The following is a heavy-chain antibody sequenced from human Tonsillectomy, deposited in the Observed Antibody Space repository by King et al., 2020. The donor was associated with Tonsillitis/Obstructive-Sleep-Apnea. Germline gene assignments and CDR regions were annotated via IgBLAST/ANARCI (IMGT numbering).Heavy chain of an antibody. V-gene: IGHV6-1*01. D-gene: IGHD3-22*01. CDR3: ARGGGSSHEYYDGSGYFEGGNLFEP. Sequence: VQLQQSGPGLVKPSQTLSLTCAISGDSVSSNSAAWNWLRQSPSRGLEWLGRTYYRSKWYNDYAVSVKSRITINPDTSKYQFSLHLNSVTPGDTAVYYCARGGGSSHEYYDGSGYFEGGNLFEPWGPGTLGTVSS. J-gene: IGHJ5*02. CDR1: GDSVSSNSAA. CDR2: TYYRSKWYN.